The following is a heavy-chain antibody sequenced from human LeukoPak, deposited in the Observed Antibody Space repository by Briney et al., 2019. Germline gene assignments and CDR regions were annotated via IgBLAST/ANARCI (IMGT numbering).Heavy chain of an antibody. J-gene: IGHJ4*02. CDR3: ARSLWRGYSYGPVDY. V-gene: IGHV4-59*12. Sequence: NTSETLSLTCTVSGGSISSYYWSWIRQPPGKGLEWIAYISDIGSINYNPSLKSRVTISLDTSKNQFSLKLSSVTAADTAVYYCARSLWRGYSYGPVDYWGQGTLVTVSS. CDR1: GGSISSYY. D-gene: IGHD5-18*01. CDR2: ISDIGSI.